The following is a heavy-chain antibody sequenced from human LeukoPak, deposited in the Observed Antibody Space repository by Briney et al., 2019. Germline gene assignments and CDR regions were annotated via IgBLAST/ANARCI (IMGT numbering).Heavy chain of an antibody. CDR1: GYTFTSYA. D-gene: IGHD3-22*01. Sequence: GASVKVSCKASGYTFTSYAINWVRQAPGQGLEWMGWINTNTGNAAYAQGLTGRSVFSLDTSVSTAYLQISSLKADDTAMYYCARGDYETHGYQTRWGQGTLVTVSS. J-gene: IGHJ4*02. V-gene: IGHV7-4-1*02. CDR2: INTNTGNA. CDR3: ARGDYETHGYQTR.